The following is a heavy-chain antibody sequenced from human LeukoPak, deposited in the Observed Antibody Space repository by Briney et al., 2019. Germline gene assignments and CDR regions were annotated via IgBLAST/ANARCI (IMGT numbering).Heavy chain of an antibody. J-gene: IGHJ3*02. D-gene: IGHD2-2*01. CDR1: GGSISSSNW. Sequence: SETLSLTCAVSGGSISSSNWWSWVRQPPGKGLEWIGEIYHSGSTNYNPSLKSRVTISVDKSKNQFSLKLSSVTAADTAVYYCARLVVVPYDAFDIWGQGTMVTVSS. V-gene: IGHV4-4*02. CDR2: IYHSGST. CDR3: ARLVVVPYDAFDI.